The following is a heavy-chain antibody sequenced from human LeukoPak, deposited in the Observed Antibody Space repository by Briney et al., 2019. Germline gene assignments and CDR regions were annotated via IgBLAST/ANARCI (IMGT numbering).Heavy chain of an antibody. CDR3: ASLMTAVTIPDY. CDR1: GFSFTSFW. Sequence: PGGSLKLSCKGSGFSFTSFWIGWVRPAPGEGLGWVSSITSCGTDIYYADSVKGRFTISRDNDKTSLYLQMNSLRAEDTAVNYCASLMTAVTIPDYWGQGTLVTVSS. D-gene: IGHD4-17*01. V-gene: IGHV3-21*01. J-gene: IGHJ4*01. CDR2: ITSCGTDI.